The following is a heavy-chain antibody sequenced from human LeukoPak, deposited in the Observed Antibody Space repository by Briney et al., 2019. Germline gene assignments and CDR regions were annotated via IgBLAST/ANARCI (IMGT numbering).Heavy chain of an antibody. CDR3: ARGGGDSSGYSYNFDY. D-gene: IGHD3-22*01. V-gene: IGHV3-74*01. CDR2: MNSDGSST. J-gene: IGHJ4*02. CDR1: GFPFSNYW. Sequence: PGGSLRLSCAASGFPFSNYWMHWVRQAPGKGLVWVSRMNSDGSSTSYADSVKGRFTISRDNAKNSLYLQMNSLRAEDTAVYYCARGGGDSSGYSYNFDYWGRGTLVTVSS.